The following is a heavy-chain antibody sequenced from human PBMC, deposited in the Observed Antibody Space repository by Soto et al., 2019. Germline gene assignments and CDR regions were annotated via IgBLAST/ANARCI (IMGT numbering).Heavy chain of an antibody. Sequence: GGSLRLSCAASGFTFSDYYMSWIRQAPGKGLEWVSYISSSGSTIYYADSVKGRFTVSRDNAKNSLYLQMNSLRAEDTAVYYCARDLAAPNFDYWGQGTLVTVSS. CDR1: GFTFSDYY. J-gene: IGHJ4*02. D-gene: IGHD6-13*01. CDR2: ISSSGSTI. CDR3: ARDLAAPNFDY. V-gene: IGHV3-11*01.